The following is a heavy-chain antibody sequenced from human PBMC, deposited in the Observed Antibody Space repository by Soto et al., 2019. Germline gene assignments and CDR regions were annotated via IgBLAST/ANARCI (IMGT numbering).Heavy chain of an antibody. J-gene: IGHJ4*02. CDR2: ISYDGSDK. V-gene: IGHV3-30*18. CDR3: AKDRSNSWSFDY. D-gene: IGHD6-13*01. CDR1: GFTFSSYG. Sequence: PGGSLRLSCAASGFTFSSYGMHWVRQAPGKGLEWVAVISYDGSDKYYADSVKGRFTISRDNSKNTLYLQMNSLRVEDTAVYYCAKDRSNSWSFDYWGQGTLVTVSS.